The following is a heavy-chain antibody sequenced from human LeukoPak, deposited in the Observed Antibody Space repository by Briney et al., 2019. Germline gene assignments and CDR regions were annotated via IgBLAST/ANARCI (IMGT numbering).Heavy chain of an antibody. CDR2: IYDSGNT. CDR1: GGSISSGGYF. V-gene: IGHV4-61*09. J-gene: IGHJ5*01. Sequence: SETLSLTCTVSGGSISSGGYFWTWTRQPAWKGLEWIGHIYDSGNTNYNPSLWSRVTISVDTSKNEFSLKLSSVTAADTAVYFCARGRRRDRDGYKSPGSWFDSWGQGNLVTVSS. D-gene: IGHD5-24*01. CDR3: ARGRRRDRDGYKSPGSWFDS.